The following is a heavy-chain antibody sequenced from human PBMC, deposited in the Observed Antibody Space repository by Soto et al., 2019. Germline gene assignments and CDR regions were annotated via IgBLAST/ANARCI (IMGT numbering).Heavy chain of an antibody. D-gene: IGHD3-10*01. Sequence: EVQLVETGGGLVQPGRSLRLSCAASGFSFEDYAMHWVRQAPGKGLGWVSGIAWNSDIIGYADSVKGRFTISRDKGKNSLYLQMNSLRPEDTALYYCAKDHYVSAIYGMDVWGQGTTVTVSS. CDR3: AKDHYVSAIYGMDV. V-gene: IGHV3-9*01. CDR1: GFSFEDYA. CDR2: IAWNSDII. J-gene: IGHJ6*02.